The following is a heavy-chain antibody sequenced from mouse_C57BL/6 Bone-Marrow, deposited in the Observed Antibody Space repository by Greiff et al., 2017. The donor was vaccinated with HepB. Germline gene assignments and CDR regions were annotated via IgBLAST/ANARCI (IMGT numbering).Heavy chain of an antibody. CDR1: GFNIKDDY. V-gene: IGHV14-4*01. CDR3: TPVRIGNYDFDV. Sequence: VQLQQSGAELVRPGASVKLSCTASGFNIKDDYMHWVKQRPEQGLEWIGWIDPENGDTEYASKFQGKATITADTSSNTAYLQLSSLTSEDAAVYYYTPVRIGNYDFDVWGTGTTVTVSS. CDR2: IDPENGDT. J-gene: IGHJ1*03. D-gene: IGHD1-1*01.